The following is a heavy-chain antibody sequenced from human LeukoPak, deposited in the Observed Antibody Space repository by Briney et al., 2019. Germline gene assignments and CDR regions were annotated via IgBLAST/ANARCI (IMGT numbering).Heavy chain of an antibody. CDR3: ARDARGYGINYYYYYGMHV. D-gene: IGHD5-18*01. CDR2: ISSSGSTI. V-gene: IGHV3-48*03. Sequence: GGSLRLSCAASGFTFSSYEMNRVRQAPGKGLEWVSYISSSGSTIYYADSVKGRFTISRDNAKNSLYLQMNSLRAEDTAVYYCARDARGYGINYYYYYGMHVWGQGTTVTVSS. CDR1: GFTFSSYE. J-gene: IGHJ6*02.